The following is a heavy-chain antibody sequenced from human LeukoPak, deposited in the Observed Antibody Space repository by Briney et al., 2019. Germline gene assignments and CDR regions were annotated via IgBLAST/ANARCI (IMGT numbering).Heavy chain of an antibody. Sequence: PSETLSLTGTVSGGSISSYCWSWIRQPPGKGLEWIGYIYYSGSTNYNPTLKSRVTISVDMSKNQFSLKLTTVTAADTAVYYCARGGKWFDPWGQGTLVIVSS. J-gene: IGHJ5*02. CDR1: GGSISSYC. V-gene: IGHV4-59*01. CDR3: ARGGKWFDP. CDR2: IYYSGST.